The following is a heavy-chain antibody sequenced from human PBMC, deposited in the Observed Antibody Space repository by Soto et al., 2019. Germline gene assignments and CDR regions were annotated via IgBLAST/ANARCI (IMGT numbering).Heavy chain of an antibody. CDR3: AKDSISYDILTGYYSYFDY. D-gene: IGHD3-9*01. Sequence: GGSLRLSCAASGVTFDDYAMHWVRQAPGKGLEWVSGISWNSGSIGYADSVKGRFTISRDNAKNSLYLQMNSLRAEDTALYYCAKDSISYDILTGYYSYFDYWGQGTLVTVSS. CDR1: GVTFDDYA. CDR2: ISWNSGSI. J-gene: IGHJ4*02. V-gene: IGHV3-9*01.